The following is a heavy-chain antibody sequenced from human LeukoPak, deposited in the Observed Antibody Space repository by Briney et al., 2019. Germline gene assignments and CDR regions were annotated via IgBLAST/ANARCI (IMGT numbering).Heavy chain of an antibody. CDR2: IYHSGSA. D-gene: IGHD6-19*01. CDR1: GGSISSSNW. V-gene: IGHV4-4*02. J-gene: IGHJ4*02. Sequence: SGTLSLTCAVSGGSISSSNWGSGVRQPPGKGLEWIGEIYHSGSANYNPSLKSRVTISVDKSKNQFSLKLSSVTAADTAVYYCARANRGSSGWFSTSQFDYWGQGTLVTVSS. CDR3: ARANRGSSGWFSTSQFDY.